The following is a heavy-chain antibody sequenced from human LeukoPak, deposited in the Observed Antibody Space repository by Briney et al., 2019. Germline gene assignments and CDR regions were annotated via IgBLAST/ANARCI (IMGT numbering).Heavy chain of an antibody. CDR2: ISSSSSYI. D-gene: IGHD2-15*01. CDR1: GFTFSSYS. V-gene: IGHV3-21*01. J-gene: IGHJ4*02. Sequence: PGGSLRRSCAASGFTFSSYSMNWVRQAPGKGLEWVSSISSSSSYIYYADSVKGRFTISRDNAKNSLYLQMNSLRAEDTAVYYCARDYCSGGSCYSGGFDYWGQGTLVTVSS. CDR3: ARDYCSGGSCYSGGFDY.